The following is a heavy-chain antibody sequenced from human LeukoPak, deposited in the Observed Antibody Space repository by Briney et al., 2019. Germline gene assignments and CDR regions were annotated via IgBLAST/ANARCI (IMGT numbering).Heavy chain of an antibody. D-gene: IGHD3-22*01. CDR3: ARVLYYYDSSGYGLAAEYFQH. J-gene: IGHJ1*01. CDR2: INHSGST. Sequence: SETLSLTCAVYGGSFSGYYWSWIRQPPGKGLEWIGEINHSGSTNYNPSLKSRVTISVDTPKNQFSLKLSSVTAADTAVYYCARVLYYYDSSGYGLAAEYFQHWGQGTLVTVSS. V-gene: IGHV4-34*01. CDR1: GGSFSGYY.